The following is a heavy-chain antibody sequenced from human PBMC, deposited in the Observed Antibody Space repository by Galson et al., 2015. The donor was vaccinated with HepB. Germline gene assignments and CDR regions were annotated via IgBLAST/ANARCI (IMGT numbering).Heavy chain of an antibody. J-gene: IGHJ3*02. V-gene: IGHV1-46*01. CDR3: ARSTARDAFDI. Sequence: SVKVSCKASGYTFTRYYMHWVRQAPGQGLEWMGIINPSGGSTSYAQKFQGRVTMTRDTSTSTVYMELSSLRSEDTAVYYCARSTARDAFDIWGQGTMVSVSS. CDR1: GYTFTRYY. D-gene: IGHD2-21*02. CDR2: INPSGGST.